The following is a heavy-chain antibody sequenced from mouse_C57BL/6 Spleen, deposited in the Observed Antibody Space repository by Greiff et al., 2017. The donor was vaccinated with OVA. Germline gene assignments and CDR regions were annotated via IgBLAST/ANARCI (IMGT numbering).Heavy chain of an antibody. CDR2: ISSGGDYI. CDR1: GFTFSSYA. Sequence: DVMLVESGEGLVKPGGSLKLSCAASGFTFSSYAMSWVRQTPEKRLEWVAYISSGGDYIYYADTVKGRFTISRDNARNTLYLQMSSLKSEDTAMYYCTRANSYDYPYFDYWGQGTTLTVSS. V-gene: IGHV5-9-1*02. D-gene: IGHD2-4*01. J-gene: IGHJ2*01. CDR3: TRANSYDYPYFDY.